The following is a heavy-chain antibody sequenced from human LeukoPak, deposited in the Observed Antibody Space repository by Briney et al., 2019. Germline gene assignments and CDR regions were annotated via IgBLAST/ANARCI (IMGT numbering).Heavy chain of an antibody. CDR1: GGSISSGGYS. Sequence: PSETLSLTCAVSGGSISSGGYSWSWIRQPPGKGLEWIGYIYHSGSTYYNPSLKSRVTISVDRSKNQFSLKLSSVTAADTAVYYCARDSLYYYGMDVWGQGTTVTVSS. J-gene: IGHJ6*02. V-gene: IGHV4-30-2*01. CDR2: IYHSGST. CDR3: ARDSLYYYGMDV.